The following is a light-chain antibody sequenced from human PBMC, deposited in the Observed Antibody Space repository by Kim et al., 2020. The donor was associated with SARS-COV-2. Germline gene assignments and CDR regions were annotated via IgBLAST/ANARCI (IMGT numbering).Light chain of an antibody. CDR2: AAS. CDR1: QVINNY. CDR3: QQNYTNPCA. Sequence: SASTGDRVTITCRASQVINNYLTWYQHKPGKAPKLLISAASILQNGVPSRFSGSGSGTDFTLTINNVQPEDFASYYCQQNYTNPCAFGRGTKLEI. J-gene: IGKJ2*02. V-gene: IGKV1-8*01.